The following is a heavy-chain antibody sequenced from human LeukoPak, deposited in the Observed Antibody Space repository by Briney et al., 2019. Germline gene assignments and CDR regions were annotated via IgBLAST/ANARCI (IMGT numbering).Heavy chain of an antibody. CDR1: GGSINSSSYY. V-gene: IGHV3-21*01. CDR2: ISSSSSYI. J-gene: IGHJ6*03. Sequence: ETLSLTCTVSGGSINSSSYYWGWIRQPPGKGLEWVSSISSSSSYIYYADSVKGRFTISRDNAKNSLYLQMNSLRAEDTAVYYCARAPNNYYYYMDVWGKGTTVTVSS. CDR3: ARAPNNYYYYMDV.